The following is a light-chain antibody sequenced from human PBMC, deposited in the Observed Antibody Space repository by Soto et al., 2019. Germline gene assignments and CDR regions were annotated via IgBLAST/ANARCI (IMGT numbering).Light chain of an antibody. CDR3: QQYYSTPPT. J-gene: IGKJ4*01. CDR2: WAS. Sequence: DIVMTQSPDSLAVSLGERATINCKSSQSVLYSSNNKNYLAWYQQKPGQPPKLVIYWASTRESGVPDRFSGSGSGTDFTLTISSLRAEDVAVYYCQQYYSTPPTVGGGTKVDSK. V-gene: IGKV4-1*01. CDR1: QSVLYSSNNKNY.